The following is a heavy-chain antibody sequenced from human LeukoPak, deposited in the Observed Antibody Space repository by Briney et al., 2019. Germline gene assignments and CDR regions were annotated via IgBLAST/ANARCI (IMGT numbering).Heavy chain of an antibody. J-gene: IGHJ4*02. CDR1: GGSISSSNW. CDR3: TRSITNYYDSSGLFDVGY. V-gene: IGHV4-4*02. D-gene: IGHD3-22*01. CDR2: IYHSGST. Sequence: NPSETLSLTCAVSGGSISSSNWWSWVRPPPGKGLEWIGEIYHSGSTNYNPSLKSRVTISVDKSKNQFSLKLSSVTAADTAVYYCTRSITNYYDSSGLFDVGYWGQGTLVTVSS.